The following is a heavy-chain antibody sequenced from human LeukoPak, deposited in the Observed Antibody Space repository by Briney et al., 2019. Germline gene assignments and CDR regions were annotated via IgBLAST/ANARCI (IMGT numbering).Heavy chain of an antibody. CDR3: ARDSGYDLT. CDR1: GYSISSGYY. J-gene: IGHJ5*02. V-gene: IGHV4-38-2*02. D-gene: IGHD5-12*01. Sequence: PSETLSLTCAVSGYSISSGYYWGWIRQPPGKGLEWIGSIYHSGSTYYNPSLKSRVTMSVDTSKNQFSLKLNSVTAADTAVYYCARDSGYDLTWGQGTLVTVSS. CDR2: IYHSGST.